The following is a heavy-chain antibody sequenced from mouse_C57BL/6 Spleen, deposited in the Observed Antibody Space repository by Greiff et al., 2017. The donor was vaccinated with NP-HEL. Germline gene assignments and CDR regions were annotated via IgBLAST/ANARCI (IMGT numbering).Heavy chain of an antibody. J-gene: IGHJ4*01. CDR1: GYTFTSYW. D-gene: IGHD2-5*01. CDR3: ARSGYSNYVGYAMDY. CDR2: INPSNGGT. Sequence: VQLKQPGTELVKPGASVKLSCKASGYTFTSYWMHWVKQRPGQGLEWIGNINPSNGGTNYNEKFKSKATLTVDKSSSTAYMQLSSLTSEDSAVYYCARSGYSNYVGYAMDYWGQGTSVTVSS. V-gene: IGHV1-53*01.